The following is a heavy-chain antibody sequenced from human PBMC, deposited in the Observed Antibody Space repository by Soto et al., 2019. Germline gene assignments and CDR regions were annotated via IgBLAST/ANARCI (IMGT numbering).Heavy chain of an antibody. J-gene: IGHJ5*02. Sequence: SETLSLTCTVSGGSISSYYWSWIRQPPGKGLEWIGYIYYSGSTNYNPSLKSRVTISVDTSKNQFSLKLSSVTAADTAVYYCARRIAAAGIPWFDPWGQGTLVTVSS. CDR3: ARRIAAAGIPWFDP. D-gene: IGHD6-13*01. V-gene: IGHV4-59*08. CDR2: IYYSGST. CDR1: GGSISSYY.